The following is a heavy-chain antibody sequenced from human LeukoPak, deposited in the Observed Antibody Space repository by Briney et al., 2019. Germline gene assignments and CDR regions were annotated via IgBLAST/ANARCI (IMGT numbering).Heavy chain of an antibody. V-gene: IGHV3-48*03. D-gene: IGHD2-15*01. CDR1: GYTFSSYE. J-gene: IGHJ4*02. CDR3: ARSPTHYCSGGSCYPTFDY. Sequence: PGGSLRLSCAASGYTFSSYEMNWVRQAPGKGLEWVSYISSSGSTIYYADSVKGRFTISRDNAKNSLYLQMNSLRAEDTAVYYCARSPTHYCSGGSCYPTFDYWGQGTLVTVSS. CDR2: ISSSGSTI.